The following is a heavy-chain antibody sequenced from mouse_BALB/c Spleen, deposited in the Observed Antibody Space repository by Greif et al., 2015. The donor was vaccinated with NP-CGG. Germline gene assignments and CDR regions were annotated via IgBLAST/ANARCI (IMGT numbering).Heavy chain of an antibody. J-gene: IGHJ4*01. Sequence: QVQLKESGPEVVRPGVSVKISCKGSGYTFTDYAMHWVKQSHAKSLEWIGVISTYNGNINYNQKFKGKATMTVDKSSSTAYMELARLTSEDSAIYYCARLGNYGNPYYYAMDYWGQGTSVTVSS. CDR1: GYTFTDYA. CDR3: ARLGNYGNPYYYAMDY. CDR2: ISTYNGNI. V-gene: IGHV1-67*01. D-gene: IGHD2-1*01.